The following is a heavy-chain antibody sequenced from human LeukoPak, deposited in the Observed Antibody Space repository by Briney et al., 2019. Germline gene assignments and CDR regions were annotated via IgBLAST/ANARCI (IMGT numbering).Heavy chain of an antibody. V-gene: IGHV4-59*08. D-gene: IGHD3-22*01. CDR3: ARLESGVLGDPYYYDSTGYYYRGYFDS. CDR1: GGSISSYY. J-gene: IGHJ4*02. CDR2: IYDGGST. Sequence: SETLSLTCTVSGGSISSYYWSWIRHSPGKGLEWIGYIYDGGSTKYNPSLKSRVTMSPDMSKNQFSLKLTSVTAADTAVYYCARLESGVLGDPYYYDSTGYYYRGYFDSWGQGTLVTVSS.